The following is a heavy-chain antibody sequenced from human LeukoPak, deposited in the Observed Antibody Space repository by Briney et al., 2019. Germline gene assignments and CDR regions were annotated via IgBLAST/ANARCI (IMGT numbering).Heavy chain of an antibody. D-gene: IGHD3-22*01. CDR1: GGSISVYY. CDR3: ARHLTYYYDSSGYPWDGFDI. V-gene: IGHV4-59*08. Sequence: SETLSLTCTVSGGSISVYYWSWIRQSPGKGLVWIGYIHYSGSTNYNPSLKSRVTMSVDMSKNQFSLKLSSVTAADTALYYCARHLTYYYDSSGYPWDGFDIWGLGTMVTVSS. J-gene: IGHJ3*02. CDR2: IHYSGST.